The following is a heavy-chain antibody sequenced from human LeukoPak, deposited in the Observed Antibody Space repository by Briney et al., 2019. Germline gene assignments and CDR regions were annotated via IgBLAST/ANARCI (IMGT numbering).Heavy chain of an antibody. J-gene: IGHJ4*02. CDR3: ARGGGSNWSY. V-gene: IGHV3-74*01. D-gene: IGHD6-13*01. CDR1: GFTFSSYW. Sequence: GGSLRLSCAASGFTFSSYWMHWVRQAPGKGLVWVLRINGDGSSTNYADSVKGRFTISRDNAKNTLYLQMNSLRAEDTAVYYCARGGGSNWSYWGQGTLVTVSS. CDR2: INGDGSST.